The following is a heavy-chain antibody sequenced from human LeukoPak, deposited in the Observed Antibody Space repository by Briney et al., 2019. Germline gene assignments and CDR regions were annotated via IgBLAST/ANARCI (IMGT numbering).Heavy chain of an antibody. Sequence: SETLSLTCTVSGGSISSSSYYWGWIRQSAGKGLEWIGRIYVSGSTTYNPSLNSRVTMSLDTSKNQFSLKLRSVTAADTAVYYCASPDKMVRGVIVYWGQGTLVTVSS. V-gene: IGHV4-61*02. D-gene: IGHD3-10*01. CDR1: GGSISSSSYY. CDR2: IYVSGST. CDR3: ASPDKMVRGVIVY. J-gene: IGHJ4*02.